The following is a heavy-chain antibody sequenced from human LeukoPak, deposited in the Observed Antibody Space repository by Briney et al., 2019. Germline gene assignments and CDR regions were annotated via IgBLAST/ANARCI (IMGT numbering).Heavy chain of an antibody. CDR1: GGSISSSSYY. D-gene: IGHD3-3*01. CDR2: IYYSGST. CDR3: ARHSITIFGVVILEYNWFDP. J-gene: IGHJ5*02. V-gene: IGHV4-39*01. Sequence: SETLSLTCTVSGGSISSSSYYWGWIRQPPGKGLEWIGSIYYSGSTYYNPSLKSRVTISVDTSKNQFSLKLSSVTAADTAVYYCARHSITIFGVVILEYNWFDPWGQGTLVTVSS.